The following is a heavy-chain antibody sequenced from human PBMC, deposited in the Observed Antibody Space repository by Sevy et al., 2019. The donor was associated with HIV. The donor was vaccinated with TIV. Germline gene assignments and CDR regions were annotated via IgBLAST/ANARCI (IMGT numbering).Heavy chain of an antibody. V-gene: IGHV1-2*02. Sequence: ALVKVSCKSSGYTFTDYYMHWVRQAPGQGLEWMGWINPNNGDSGSAQKFQGRVTLTRDMSISTAYMELSRLRSDDTAIYFCTRDDIYTHPWEFDWWSHGALVTVSS. CDR1: GYTFTDYY. D-gene: IGHD1-26*01. J-gene: IGHJ4*01. CDR3: TRDDIYTHPWEFDW. CDR2: INPNNGDS.